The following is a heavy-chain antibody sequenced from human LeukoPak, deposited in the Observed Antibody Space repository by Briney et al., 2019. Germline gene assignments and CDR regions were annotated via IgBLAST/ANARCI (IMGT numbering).Heavy chain of an antibody. CDR3: ARGRLDSSSWYGADAFDI. V-gene: IGHV1-18*01. CDR1: GYNFTSYG. J-gene: IGHJ3*02. D-gene: IGHD6-13*01. Sequence: GASVKVSCKASGYNFTSYGISWVRQAPGQGLEWMGWISAYNGNTNYAQKLQGRVTMTTDTSTSTAYMELRSLRSDDTAVYYCARGRLDSSSWYGADAFDIWGQGTMVTVSS. CDR2: ISAYNGNT.